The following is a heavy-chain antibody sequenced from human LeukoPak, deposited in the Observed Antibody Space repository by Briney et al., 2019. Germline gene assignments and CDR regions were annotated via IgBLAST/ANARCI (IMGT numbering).Heavy chain of an antibody. CDR1: GFTFSSYA. Sequence: PGGSLRLSCAASGFTFSSYAMSWVRQAPGKGLEWVSALSGSGANTYYADSVKGRFTISRDNSKNTLYLQVNSLRAEDTAVYYCAKGVGCSGGTCYSGHGMDVWVQGTTVTVSS. J-gene: IGHJ6*02. D-gene: IGHD2-15*01. V-gene: IGHV3-23*01. CDR3: AKGVGCSGGTCYSGHGMDV. CDR2: LSGSGANT.